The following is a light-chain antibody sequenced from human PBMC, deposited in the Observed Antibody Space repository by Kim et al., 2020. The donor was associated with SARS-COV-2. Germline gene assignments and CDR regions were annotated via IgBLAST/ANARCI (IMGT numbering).Light chain of an antibody. CDR3: AAWDDSLDGWV. J-gene: IGLJ3*02. Sequence: ELTQPPSASGTPGQRVTISCSGSSSNIGSNTVNWYQQLPGTAPRLLIYSDNQRPSGVPDRFSGSKSGTSASLAISGLQSEDEADYYCAAWDDSLDGWVFGGGTKLPVL. CDR2: SDN. V-gene: IGLV1-44*01. CDR1: SSNIGSNT.